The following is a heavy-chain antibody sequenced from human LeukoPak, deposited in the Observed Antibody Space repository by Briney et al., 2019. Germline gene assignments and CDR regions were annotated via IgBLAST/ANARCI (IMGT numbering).Heavy chain of an antibody. D-gene: IGHD2-15*01. CDR1: GFTFSSYG. CDR2: IRYDGSNK. CDR3: ARVVSGNFHY. J-gene: IGHJ4*02. Sequence: PGGSLRLSCAASGFTFSSYGMHWVRQAPGKGLEWVAFIRYDGSNKYYADSVKGRFTISRDNSKNTLYLQMNSLRAEDMAVYYCARVVSGNFHYWGQGTLVTVSS. V-gene: IGHV3-30*02.